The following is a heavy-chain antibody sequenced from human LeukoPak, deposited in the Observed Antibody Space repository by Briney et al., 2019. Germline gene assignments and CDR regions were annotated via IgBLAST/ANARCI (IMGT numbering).Heavy chain of an antibody. CDR1: GFTFSSYS. CDR3: ARASSKQLAGYLPDGFDI. Sequence: PGGSLRLSCAASGFTFSSYSMNWVGQAPGKGLEWVSSISSSGTYVYYADSVKGRFTISRDNAKNSLSLQMNSLRADDAAVYYCARASSKQLAGYLPDGFDIWGQGTMVTVSS. J-gene: IGHJ3*02. V-gene: IGHV3-21*01. CDR2: ISSSGTYV. D-gene: IGHD3-9*01.